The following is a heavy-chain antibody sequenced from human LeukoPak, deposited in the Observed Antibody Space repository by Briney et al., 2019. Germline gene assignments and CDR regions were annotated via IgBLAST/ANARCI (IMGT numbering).Heavy chain of an antibody. CDR1: GGTFSIYA. J-gene: IGHJ6*02. D-gene: IGHD1-1*01. Sequence: SVKVSCTASGGTFSIYAISWVRQAPGQGLEWMGGIIPIFGTANYAQKFQGRVTITADESTSTAYMELSSLRSEDTAVYYCARSSNGTTYYYYYYGMDVWGQGTTVTVSS. CDR2: IIPIFGTA. V-gene: IGHV1-69*01. CDR3: ARSSNGTTYYYYYYGMDV.